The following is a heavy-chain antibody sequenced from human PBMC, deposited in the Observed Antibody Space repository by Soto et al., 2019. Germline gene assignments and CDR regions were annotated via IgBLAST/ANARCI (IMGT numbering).Heavy chain of an antibody. CDR3: ARGVVPAAMFSLRYYYYMDV. CDR2: IYYSGST. CDR1: GGSISSYY. Sequence: SETLSLTCTVSGGSISSYYWSWIRQPPGKGLEWIGYIYYSGSTNYNPSLKSRVTISVDTSKNQFSLKLSSVTAADTAVYYCARGVVPAAMFSLRYYYYMDVWGKGTTVTVSS. V-gene: IGHV4-59*08. D-gene: IGHD2-2*01. J-gene: IGHJ6*03.